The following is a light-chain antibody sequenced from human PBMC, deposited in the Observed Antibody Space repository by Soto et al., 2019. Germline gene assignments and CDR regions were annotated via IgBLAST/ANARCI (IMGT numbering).Light chain of an antibody. CDR1: QSVSSS. J-gene: IGKJ4*01. CDR2: GAS. V-gene: IGKV3-20*01. CDR3: QQYGSSPPLT. Sequence: EIVLTQSPGTLSLSPGERATLSCRASQSVSSSLAWYQQKPGQAPRRLIYGASSRATGIPDRFSGSGSGTDFTLTISRLEPEDFAVYYWQQYGSSPPLTFGGGTKVEIK.